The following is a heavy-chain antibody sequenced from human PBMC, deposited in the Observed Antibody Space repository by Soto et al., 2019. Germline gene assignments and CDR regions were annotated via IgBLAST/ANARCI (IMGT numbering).Heavy chain of an antibody. J-gene: IGHJ4*02. V-gene: IGHV1-18*04. CDR1: GYTFTSYG. CDR2: ISAYNGNT. D-gene: IGHD3-10*01. Sequence: VASVKVSCKASGYTFTSYGISWVRQAPGQGLEWMGWISAYNGNTNYAQKLQGRVTMTTDTSTSTAYMELRSLRSDDTAVYYCARVPRITMVRGVIINPLHFDYWGQGTLVTVSS. CDR3: ARVPRITMVRGVIINPLHFDY.